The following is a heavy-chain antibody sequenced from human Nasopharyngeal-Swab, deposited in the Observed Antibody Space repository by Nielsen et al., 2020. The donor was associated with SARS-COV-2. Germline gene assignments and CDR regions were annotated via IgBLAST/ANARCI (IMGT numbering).Heavy chain of an antibody. V-gene: IGHV3-23*01. D-gene: IGHD3-9*01. CDR1: GFTFSSYA. J-gene: IGHJ4*02. CDR3: AKDFYFG. Sequence: ETLSLTCAASGFTFSSYAMSWVRQAPGKGLEWVSAISGSGGSTYYADSVKGRFTISRDNSKNTLYLQMNSLRAEDTAVYYCAKDFYFGWGQGTLVTVSS. CDR2: ISGSGGST.